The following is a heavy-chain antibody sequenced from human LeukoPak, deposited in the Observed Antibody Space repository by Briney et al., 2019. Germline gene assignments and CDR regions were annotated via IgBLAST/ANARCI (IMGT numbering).Heavy chain of an antibody. CDR1: GGSISSSNW. J-gene: IGHJ5*02. CDR3: ARDSPFYYGSGSYYGWFDP. CDR2: IYHSGST. D-gene: IGHD3-10*01. V-gene: IGHV4-4*02. Sequence: SGTLSLTCAVSGGSISSSNWWSWVRQPPGKGLEWIGEIYHSGSTNYNPSLKSRVTISVDKSKNQFSLKLSSVTAADTAVYYCARDSPFYYGSGSYYGWFDPWGQGTLVTVSS.